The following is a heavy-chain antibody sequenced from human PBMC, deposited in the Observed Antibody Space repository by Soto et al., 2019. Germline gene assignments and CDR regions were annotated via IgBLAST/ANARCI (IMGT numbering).Heavy chain of an antibody. D-gene: IGHD3-9*01. V-gene: IGHV3-33*01. CDR2: IWYDGSNK. CDR3: ARGGHTLRYFDWLLSPDY. J-gene: IGHJ4*02. CDR1: GFTFSSYG. Sequence: QVQLVESGGGVVQPGRSLRLSCAASGFTFSSYGMHWVRQAPGKGLEWVAVIWYDGSNKYYADSVKGRFTISRDNSKNTLYPQMNSLRAEDTAVYYCARGGHTLRYFDWLLSPDYWGQGTLVTVSS.